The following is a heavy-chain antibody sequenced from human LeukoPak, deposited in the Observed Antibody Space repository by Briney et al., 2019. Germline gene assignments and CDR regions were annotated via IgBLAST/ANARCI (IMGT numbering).Heavy chain of an antibody. CDR2: IYHSGST. J-gene: IGHJ4*02. D-gene: IGHD3-22*01. V-gene: IGHV4-30-4*01. CDR3: ARGPDSGGYYYFDY. CDR1: GGSISSGDYY. Sequence: SRTLSLTCTVSGGSISSGDYYWSWIRQPPGKGLEWIGYIYHSGSTHFNPSLKSRVTISVDTSKNQFSLKLSSVTAADTAVYFCARGPDSGGYYYFDYWGQGTLVTVSS.